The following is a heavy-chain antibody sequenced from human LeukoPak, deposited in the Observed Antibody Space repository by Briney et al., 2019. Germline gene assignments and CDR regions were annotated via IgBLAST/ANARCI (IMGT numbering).Heavy chain of an antibody. Sequence: ASVKVSCKASGYTFTSYYMHWVRQAPGQGLEWMGIINPSGGSTSYAQKFQGRVTMTRDTSTSTVYMALSSLRSEDTAVYYCARGSCSGGSCYGLDYWGQGTLVTVSS. D-gene: IGHD2-15*01. J-gene: IGHJ4*02. CDR2: INPSGGST. V-gene: IGHV1-46*01. CDR3: ARGSCSGGSCYGLDY. CDR1: GYTFTSYY.